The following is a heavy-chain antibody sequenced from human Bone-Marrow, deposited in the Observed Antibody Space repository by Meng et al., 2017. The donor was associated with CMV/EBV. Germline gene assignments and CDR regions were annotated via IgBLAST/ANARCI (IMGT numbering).Heavy chain of an antibody. CDR1: GFTFSSYS. CDR2: IKQDGSEK. D-gene: IGHD2-2*01. J-gene: IGHJ6*02. V-gene: IGHV3-7*03. CDR3: AKSVVPAAMVPYYYYYYGMDV. Sequence: LSLTCAASGFTFSSYSMNWVRQAPGKGLEWVANIKQDGSEKYYVDSVKGRFTISRGNSKNTLYLQMNSLRAEDTAVYYCAKSVVPAAMVPYYYYYYGMDVWGQGTTVTVSS.